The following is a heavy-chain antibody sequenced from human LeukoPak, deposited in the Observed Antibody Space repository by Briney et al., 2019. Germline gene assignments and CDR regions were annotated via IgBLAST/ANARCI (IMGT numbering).Heavy chain of an antibody. V-gene: IGHV3-74*01. D-gene: IGHD6-19*01. CDR1: GFTYSSYF. Sequence: GGSLSLSCAASGFTYSSYFLHWVRQAPGQGLVWVSRINSDGSNTVYADSVKGRFTISRDNAKNTLYLQMDTLRVEDTSVYYCARDQGSGRSLDYWGLGTLVTVSS. CDR2: INSDGSNT. J-gene: IGHJ4*02. CDR3: ARDQGSGRSLDY.